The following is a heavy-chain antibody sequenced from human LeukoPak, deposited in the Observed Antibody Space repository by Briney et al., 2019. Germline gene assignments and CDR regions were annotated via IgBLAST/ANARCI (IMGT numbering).Heavy chain of an antibody. J-gene: IGHJ4*02. D-gene: IGHD3-22*01. Sequence: GGSLRLSCAASGFTFSSYGMHWVRQAPGKGLEWVAVISYDGSNKYYADSVKGRFTISRDNSKNTLYLQMNSLRAEDTAVYYCAKDYYDSSVLLYWGQGALVTVSS. CDR3: AKDYYDSSVLLY. CDR1: GFTFSSYG. CDR2: ISYDGSNK. V-gene: IGHV3-30*18.